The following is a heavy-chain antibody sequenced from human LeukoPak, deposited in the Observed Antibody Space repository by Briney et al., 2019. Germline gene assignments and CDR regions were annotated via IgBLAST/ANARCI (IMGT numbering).Heavy chain of an antibody. CDR3: ARGRRDGYNSPYYFDY. CDR2: IYPGDSDT. V-gene: IGHV5-51*01. CDR1: GYSFTSYW. Sequence: GESLKISCKCSGYSFTSYWIGWVRQMPGKGLEWMGIIYPGDSDTRYSPSFQGQVTISADKSISTAYLQWSSLKASDTAMYYCARGRRDGYNSPYYFDYWGQGTLVTVSS. D-gene: IGHD5-24*01. J-gene: IGHJ4*02.